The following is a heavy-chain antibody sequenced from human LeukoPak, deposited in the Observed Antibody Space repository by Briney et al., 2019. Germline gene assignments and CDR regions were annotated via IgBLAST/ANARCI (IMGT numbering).Heavy chain of an antibody. Sequence: SETLSLTCTVSGYSISSDYYWGWIRQPPGRGLEWIGYIYYSGSTNYNPSLKSRVTISVDTSKNQFSLKLSSVTAADTAVYYCARGPPPSLTPRTYGMDVWGQGTTVTVSS. D-gene: IGHD3-16*01. CDR3: ARGPPPSLTPRTYGMDV. CDR1: GYSISSDYY. J-gene: IGHJ6*02. CDR2: IYYSGST. V-gene: IGHV4-38-2*02.